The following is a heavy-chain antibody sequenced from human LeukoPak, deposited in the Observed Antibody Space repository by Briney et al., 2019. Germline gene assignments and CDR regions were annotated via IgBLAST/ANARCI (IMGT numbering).Heavy chain of an antibody. D-gene: IGHD3-10*02. CDR3: ARGRGVLFVGHWFDA. CDR2: INPDTHNT. J-gene: IGHJ5*02. Sequence: ASVKVSCKSSGDTFNFYVNWLRQAPGQGPEWMGWINPDTHNTGFAEKFQGRLTLTRNPSIGTAYMELSGLTSDDTAVYYCARGRGVLFVGHWFDAWGQGTLVTVSS. V-gene: IGHV1-8*01. CDR1: GDTFNFY.